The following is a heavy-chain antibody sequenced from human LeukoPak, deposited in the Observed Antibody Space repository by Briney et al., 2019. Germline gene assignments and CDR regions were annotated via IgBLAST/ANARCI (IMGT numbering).Heavy chain of an antibody. Sequence: KSSETLSLTCTVSGGSISSYYWSWIRQPPGKGLEWIGYIHYSGSTNYNPSLKSRVTISVDTSKNQFSLKLSSVTAADTAVYYCARHQVGYYDNTPFDSWGQGPLVPVPS. CDR2: IHYSGST. CDR1: GGSISSYY. D-gene: IGHD3-22*01. J-gene: IGHJ4*02. CDR3: ARHQVGYYDNTPFDS. V-gene: IGHV4-59*08.